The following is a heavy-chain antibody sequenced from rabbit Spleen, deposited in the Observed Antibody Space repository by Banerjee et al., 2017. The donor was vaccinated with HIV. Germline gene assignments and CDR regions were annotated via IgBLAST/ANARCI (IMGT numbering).Heavy chain of an antibody. Sequence: QSLEESGGGLVKPEGSLTLTCKASGVSLNDKDVMCWVRQAPGKGLEWIACINIVTGKSVYASWAKGRIIMSRTSSTTVTLQMTSLTAADTATYFCARDTGSSFSSYGMDRWGQGTLVTVS. V-gene: IGHV1S40*01. J-gene: IGHJ6*01. CDR1: GVSLNDKDV. D-gene: IGHD8-1*01. CDR3: ARDTGSSFSSYGMDR. CDR2: INIVTGKS.